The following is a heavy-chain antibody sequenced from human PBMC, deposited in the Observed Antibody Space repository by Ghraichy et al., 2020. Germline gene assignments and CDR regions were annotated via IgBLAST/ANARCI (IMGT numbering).Heavy chain of an antibody. Sequence: SCTVSGGSISSSRYYWGWIRQPPGKGLEWIGCIYYSGSTHYSPSLKSRLTISVDTSKSQFSLKLNSVTAADTAVYYCARRGSYGLYFDYWGQGTLVTVSS. J-gene: IGHJ4*02. V-gene: IGHV4-39*01. CDR1: GGSISSSRYY. CDR2: IYYSGST. CDR3: ARRGSYGLYFDY. D-gene: IGHD5-18*01.